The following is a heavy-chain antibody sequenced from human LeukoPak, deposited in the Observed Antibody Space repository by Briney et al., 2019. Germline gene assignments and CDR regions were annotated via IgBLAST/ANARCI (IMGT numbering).Heavy chain of an antibody. V-gene: IGHV4-34*01. J-gene: IGHJ4*02. CDR2: INHSGST. Sequence: SETLSLTCAAYGGSFSGYYWSWIRQPPGKGLEWIGEINHSGSTNYNPSLKSRVTISVDTSKNQFSLKLSSVTAADTAVYYCARGRRTYYDSSGYYHLDYWGQGTLVTVSS. CDR1: GGSFSGYY. D-gene: IGHD3-22*01. CDR3: ARGRRTYYDSSGYYHLDY.